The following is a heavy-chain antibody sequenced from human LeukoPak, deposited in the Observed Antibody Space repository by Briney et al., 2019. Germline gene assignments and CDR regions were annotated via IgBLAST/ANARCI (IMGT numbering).Heavy chain of an antibody. Sequence: PGGSLRLSCAASGFTFSDYYMSWIRQAPGKGLEWVSYISSSGSTIYYADSVKGRFTISRDNAKNSLYLQMNSLRAEDTAVYYCAREAAAAGTGDYYYYMDVWGKGTTVTVSS. CDR2: ISSSGSTI. CDR3: AREAAAAGTGDYYYYMDV. V-gene: IGHV3-11*01. D-gene: IGHD6-13*01. CDR1: GFTFSDYY. J-gene: IGHJ6*03.